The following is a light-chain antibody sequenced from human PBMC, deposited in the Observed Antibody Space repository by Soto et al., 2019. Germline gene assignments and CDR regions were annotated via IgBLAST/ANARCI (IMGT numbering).Light chain of an antibody. Sequence: EIVLTQSPGTLSLSPGERATLSCRASQSVSNSYLAWYQQKPGQAPRLLFIGTSTRATGIPDRVSGSGSGTDFTLTISRLEPEDFAVYYCQQYGSSPPTFGRGTKVEIK. CDR3: QQYGSSPPT. J-gene: IGKJ1*01. CDR1: QSVSNSY. V-gene: IGKV3-20*01. CDR2: GTS.